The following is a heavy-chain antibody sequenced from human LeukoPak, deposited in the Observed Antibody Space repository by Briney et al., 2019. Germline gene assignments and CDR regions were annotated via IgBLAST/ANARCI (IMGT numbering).Heavy chain of an antibody. CDR1: GGSINTYY. J-gene: IGHJ5*02. V-gene: IGHV4-59*01. D-gene: IGHD3-16*02. Sequence: SETLSLTCTVSGGSINTYYWSWIRQPPGKGLEWIGYIYYSGSTNYNPSLKSRVTISVDTSKNQFSLKLSSVTAADTAVYYCARGPYDYVWGSYRYLSNWFDPWGQGTLVTVSS. CDR2: IYYSGST. CDR3: ARGPYDYVWGSYRYLSNWFDP.